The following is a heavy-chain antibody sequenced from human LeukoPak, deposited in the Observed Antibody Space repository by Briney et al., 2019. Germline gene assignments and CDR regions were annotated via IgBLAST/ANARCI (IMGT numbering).Heavy chain of an antibody. CDR2: ISYDGSNK. CDR3: ARGLPYSPNFDY. D-gene: IGHD6-13*01. Sequence: PGGSLRLSCAASGFTFSSYAMHWVRQAPGKGLERVAVISYDGSNKYYADSVKGRFTISRDNSKNTLYLQMNSLRAEDTAVYYCARGLPYSPNFDYWGQGTLVTVSS. V-gene: IGHV3-30*04. CDR1: GFTFSSYA. J-gene: IGHJ4*02.